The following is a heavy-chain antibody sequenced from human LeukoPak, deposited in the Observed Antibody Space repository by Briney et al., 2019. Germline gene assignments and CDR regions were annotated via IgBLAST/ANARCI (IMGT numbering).Heavy chain of an antibody. CDR3: ARRTVRGVISY. CDR1: NGSMSSYF. D-gene: IGHD3-10*01. J-gene: IGHJ4*02. Sequence: SETLSLTCTVSNGSMSSYFWSWTRQPPGKGLEWIGYIYYSGSANFNPSLKGRVTISVDTSKNQFSLKLSSVTAADTAVYYCARRTVRGVISYWGQGTLVTVSS. V-gene: IGHV4-59*12. CDR2: IYYSGSA.